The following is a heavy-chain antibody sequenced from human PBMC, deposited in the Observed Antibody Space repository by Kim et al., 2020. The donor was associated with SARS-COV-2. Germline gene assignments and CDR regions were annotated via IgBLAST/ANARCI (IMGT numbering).Heavy chain of an antibody. CDR2: IYYSGST. D-gene: IGHD4-17*01. J-gene: IGHJ3*02. CDR3: ASGNNKYGDYPVRI. CDR1: GGSISSYY. Sequence: SETLSLTCTVSGGSISSYYWSWIRQPPGKGLEWIGYIYYSGSTNYNPSLKSRVTISVDTSKNQFSLKLSSVTAADTAVYYCASGNNKYGDYPVRIWGQGTMVTVSS. V-gene: IGHV4-59*08.